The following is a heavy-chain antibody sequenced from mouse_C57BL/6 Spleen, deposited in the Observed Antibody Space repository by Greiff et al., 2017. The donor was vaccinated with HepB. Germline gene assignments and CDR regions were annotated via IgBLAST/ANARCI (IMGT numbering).Heavy chain of an antibody. Sequence: EVKLQESGPGLVKPSQSLSLTCSVTGYSITSGYYWNWIRQFPGNKLEWMGYISYDGSNNYNPSLKNRISITRDTSKNQFFLKLNSVTTEDTATYYCARRGHFDVWGTGTTVTVSS. CDR1: GYSITSGYY. CDR3: ARRGHFDV. CDR2: ISYDGSN. J-gene: IGHJ1*03. V-gene: IGHV3-6*01.